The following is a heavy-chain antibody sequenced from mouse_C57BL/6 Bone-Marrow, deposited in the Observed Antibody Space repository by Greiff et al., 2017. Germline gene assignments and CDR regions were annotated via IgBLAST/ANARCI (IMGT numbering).Heavy chain of an antibody. D-gene: IGHD1-1*01. J-gene: IGHJ2*01. CDR1: GFTFSDYG. CDR2: ISSGSSTI. CDR3: ARGVVAHFDY. Sequence: DVMLVESGGGLVKPGGSLKLSCAASGFTFSDYGMHWVRQAPEKGLEWVAYISSGSSTIYYADTVKGRFTISRDNAKNTLFLQMTSLRSEDTAMYYCARGVVAHFDYWGQGTTLTVSS. V-gene: IGHV5-17*01.